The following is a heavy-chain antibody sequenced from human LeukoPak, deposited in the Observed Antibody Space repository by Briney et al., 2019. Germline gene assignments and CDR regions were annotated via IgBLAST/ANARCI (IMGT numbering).Heavy chain of an antibody. CDR3: AGMGVFSYGELGFDY. CDR1: GLTFSSYS. J-gene: IGHJ4*02. Sequence: GGSLRLSCAASGLTFSSYSMNWVRQAPGKGLEWVSYITSSSGLIYYADSVKGRFTVSRDNTKNSLYLQMNSLRDEDTAVYYCAGMGVFSYGELGFDYWGQGTLVTASS. D-gene: IGHD4/OR15-4a*01. CDR2: ITSSSGLI. V-gene: IGHV3-48*02.